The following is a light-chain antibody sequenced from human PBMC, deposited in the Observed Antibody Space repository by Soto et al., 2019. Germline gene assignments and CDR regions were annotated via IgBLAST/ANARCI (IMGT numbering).Light chain of an antibody. V-gene: IGKV3-11*01. CDR2: GAS. Sequence: EIVMTQSPATLSVSPGETTRLSCRASQSINSDVAWYQQKVGQTPRLLIHGASTRATGIPVRFSGSGSGTDFTLTISSLEPEDFAVYYCQQRSTWPPFSFGPGTKVDIK. J-gene: IGKJ3*01. CDR1: QSINSD. CDR3: QQRSTWPPFS.